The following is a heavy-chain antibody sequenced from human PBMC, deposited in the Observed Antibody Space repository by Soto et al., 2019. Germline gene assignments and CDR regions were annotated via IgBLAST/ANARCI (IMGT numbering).Heavy chain of an antibody. D-gene: IGHD2-15*01. CDR3: AKDRRKVVVAAPFDY. J-gene: IGHJ4*02. CDR2: ISYYGSNK. CDR1: GFTFSSYG. Sequence: QVQLVESGGGVVQPGRSLRLSCAASGFTFSSYGMHGVPQAPGKGVEWVAVISYYGSNKYYAASVKGRFTISRDNSKNTLYLQMSSLRAEDTAVYYCAKDRRKVVVAAPFDYWGQGTLVTVSS. V-gene: IGHV3-30*18.